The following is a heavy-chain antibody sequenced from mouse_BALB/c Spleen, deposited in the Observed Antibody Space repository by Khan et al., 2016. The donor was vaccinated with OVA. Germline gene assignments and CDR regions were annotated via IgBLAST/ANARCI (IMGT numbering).Heavy chain of an antibody. V-gene: IGHV1-7*01. CDR3: ARDRIDY. Sequence: VQLQQSGAELAKPGASVKMSCKASGYTFTSYWMHWIKQRPGQGLEWIGYINPTSGYTDYNQKFKDKATLTADKSSSTAYMQLNSLTPDDSAVYYCARDRIDYWGQGTTLTVSS. CDR2: INPTSGYT. J-gene: IGHJ2*01. CDR1: GYTFTSYW.